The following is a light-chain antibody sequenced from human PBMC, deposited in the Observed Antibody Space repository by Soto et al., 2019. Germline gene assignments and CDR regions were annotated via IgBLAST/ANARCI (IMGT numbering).Light chain of an antibody. CDR2: KIS. CDR3: MQGPLWPWT. CDR1: QILVDRDGKTY. J-gene: IGKJ1*01. Sequence: DVVMTQSPLSLPVTLGQPASISCSSSQILVDRDGKTYFNWYQQRPGQPPRRLIYKISYRDSGVPDRFSGSGSGTYFTLQISRVEAEDVGFYYCMQGPLWPWTFGQGTKVDIK. V-gene: IGKV2-30*01.